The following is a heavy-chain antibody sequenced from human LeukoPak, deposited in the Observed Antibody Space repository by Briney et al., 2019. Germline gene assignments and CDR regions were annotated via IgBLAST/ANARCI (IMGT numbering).Heavy chain of an antibody. CDR1: GFTFSSYE. D-gene: IGHD5-12*01. Sequence: GRSLRLSCAAPGFTFSSYEMNWVRQAPGKGLEWVSYISSSGSTIYYADSVKGRFTNSRDNAKNSLYLQMNSLRAEDTAVYYCARDSGYDFSFSDYWGQGTLVTVSS. V-gene: IGHV3-48*03. J-gene: IGHJ4*02. CDR2: ISSSGSTI. CDR3: ARDSGYDFSFSDY.